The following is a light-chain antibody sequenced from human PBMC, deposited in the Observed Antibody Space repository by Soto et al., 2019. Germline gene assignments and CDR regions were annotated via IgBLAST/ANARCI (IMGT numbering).Light chain of an antibody. J-gene: IGKJ1*01. CDR1: QSVSSN. V-gene: IGKV3-15*01. CDR2: GAS. CDR3: QQYHNWPWT. Sequence: EIVMSQSPATLSVSPGDRVTLSCRASQSVSSNLAWYLQRPGQAPRLLIFGASVRATRIPARVSGSGSGTEFALTNSSLQSEDFGVYYCQQYHNWPWTFGQGTTVDLK.